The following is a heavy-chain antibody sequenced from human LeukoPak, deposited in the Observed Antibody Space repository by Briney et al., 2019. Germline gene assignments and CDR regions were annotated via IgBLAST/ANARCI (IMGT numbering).Heavy chain of an antibody. CDR3: VRVFAVGTTFAFDI. CDR1: GVSISNYY. J-gene: IGHJ3*02. Sequence: PSETLSLTCSVSGVSISNYYWSWIRQPAGKGLEYIGRVHSSGSTHYIPSLRSRLTMSVDTSKNQFSLTLTSVTAADTAVYYCVRVFAVGTTFAFDIWGQGTMVTVSS. CDR2: VHSSGST. V-gene: IGHV4-4*07. D-gene: IGHD1-26*01.